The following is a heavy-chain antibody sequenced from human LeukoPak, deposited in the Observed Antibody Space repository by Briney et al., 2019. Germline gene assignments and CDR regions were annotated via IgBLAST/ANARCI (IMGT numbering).Heavy chain of an antibody. J-gene: IGHJ4*02. D-gene: IGHD5-18*01. CDR3: ASGYSYPSPFDY. V-gene: IGHV4-4*02. CDR1: GGSISSSNW. Sequence: SETLSLTCAVSGGSISSSNWWSWVRQLPGKGLEWIGEVYHSGTTNYNPSFQSRVTISVDKSKNLFSLKLSSVTAADTAVYYCASGYSYPSPFDYWGQGTLVTVSS. CDR2: VYHSGTT.